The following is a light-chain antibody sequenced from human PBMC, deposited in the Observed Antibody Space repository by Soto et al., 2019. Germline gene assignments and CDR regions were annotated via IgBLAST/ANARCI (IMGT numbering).Light chain of an antibody. J-gene: IGKJ1*01. V-gene: IGKV1-5*01. CDR3: QQYSTFSPWS. Sequence: DIQMTQSPSTLSASVGDRVTITCRASETISNWLAWYQQKPGRAPTLLIYEGSTLESGVPSRFSGSGSETDFTLTISGLQPDDSGTYYCQQYSTFSPWSFGQGTKVDIK. CDR2: EGS. CDR1: ETISNW.